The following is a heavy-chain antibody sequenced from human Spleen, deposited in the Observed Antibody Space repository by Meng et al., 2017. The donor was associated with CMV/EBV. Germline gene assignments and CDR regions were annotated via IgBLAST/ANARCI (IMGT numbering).Heavy chain of an antibody. CDR3: HQGYCTSTSCYR. CDR2: ISYDGSNK. J-gene: IGHJ4*02. V-gene: IGHV3-30-3*01. CDR1: GFTFSSYA. D-gene: IGHD2-2*01. Sequence: GESLKISCAASGFTFSSYAMHWVRQAPGKGLEWVAVISYDGSNKYYADSVKGRFTISRDNAKNSLFLQMNSLRAEDTAVYYCHQGYCTSTSCYRWGQGTLVTVSS.